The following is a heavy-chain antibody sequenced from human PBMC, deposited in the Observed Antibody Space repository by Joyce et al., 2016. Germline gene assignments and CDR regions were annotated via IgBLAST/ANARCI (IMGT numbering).Heavy chain of an antibody. CDR3: ARLVGGDAFDY. D-gene: IGHD3-10*01. J-gene: IGHJ4*02. CDR2: IYYSWNT. Sequence: QVQLQESGPGLVTPSETLSLTCTVSGGSISSYYWSWIRQPPGKGLEGIGYIYYSWNTNYNPSLKSRVTISIDTSKTQFSLKLSSVTAADTAVYYCARLVGGDAFDYWGQGTLVTVSS. CDR1: GGSISSYY. V-gene: IGHV4-59*08.